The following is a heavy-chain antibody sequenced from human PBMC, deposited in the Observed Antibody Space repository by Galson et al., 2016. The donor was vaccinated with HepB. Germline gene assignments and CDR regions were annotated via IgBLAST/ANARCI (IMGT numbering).Heavy chain of an antibody. CDR3: ARDGPGGYSFHQGPIGLPPGALLQEHL. Sequence: SLRLSCAASGFTFSSYWMSWVRQAPGKGLEWVANIKQDGSEKYYVDSVKGRFTISRDNAKNSLYQQMNSLRAEDTAVYYCARDGPGGYSFHQGPIGLPPGALLQEHLWG. D-gene: IGHD5-18*01. CDR2: IKQDGSEK. CDR1: GFTFSSYW. V-gene: IGHV3-7*03. J-gene: IGHJ6*01.